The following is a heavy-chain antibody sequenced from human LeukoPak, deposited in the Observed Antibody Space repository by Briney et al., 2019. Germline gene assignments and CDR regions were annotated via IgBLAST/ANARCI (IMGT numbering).Heavy chain of an antibody. D-gene: IGHD3-10*01. V-gene: IGHV4-59*08. CDR1: GGSISSYY. Sequence: SETLSLTCTVSGGSISSYYWSWIRQPPGKGLEWIALIYYTGDTNYNPSLKSRVTLSVDTSKNQFSLKLTSVTAADTAVYYCARQASGSNWFDPWGQGTLVTVSS. J-gene: IGHJ5*02. CDR2: IYYTGDT. CDR3: ARQASGSNWFDP.